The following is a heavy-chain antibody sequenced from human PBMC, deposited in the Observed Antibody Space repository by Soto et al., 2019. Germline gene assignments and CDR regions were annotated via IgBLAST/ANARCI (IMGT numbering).Heavy chain of an antibody. CDR2: IKEDGTEK. CDR3: ARGWGNYFDY. Sequence: GGSLRLSCAASGFTFSSYWMSWVRQAPGKGLEWVANIKEDGTEKYYVDSVKGRFTISRDNAKNSLYLQVNSLRAEDTAVYYCARGWGNYFDYWGQGILVTVSS. V-gene: IGHV3-7*01. D-gene: IGHD7-27*01. J-gene: IGHJ4*02. CDR1: GFTFSSYW.